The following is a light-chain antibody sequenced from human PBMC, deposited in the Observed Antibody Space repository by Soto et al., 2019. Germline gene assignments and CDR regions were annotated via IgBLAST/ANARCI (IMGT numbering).Light chain of an antibody. J-gene: IGKJ2*01. CDR1: QSVSSN. CDR3: QQHNHWPS. Sequence: EIVMTKSPATLSVSQGERATLSCRASQSVSSNLAWFQQKPGQAPRLLLYAVSTRATGVPGRFSGSGSGTEFTLTISSLQSEDSAVYYCQQHNHWPSFGQGTKLEIK. CDR2: AVS. V-gene: IGKV3-15*01.